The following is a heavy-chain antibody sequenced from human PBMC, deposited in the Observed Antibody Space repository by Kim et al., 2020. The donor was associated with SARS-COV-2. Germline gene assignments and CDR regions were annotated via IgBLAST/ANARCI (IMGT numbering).Heavy chain of an antibody. J-gene: IGHJ4*02. CDR3: ARRPLGYRDY. V-gene: IGHV4-38-2*02. CDR2: ISHGGTT. CDR1: GYSMSSGYF. Sequence: SETLPLTCTVSGYSMSSGYFWDWIRQPPGKGLEWVGSISHGGTTYHNPSLKSRVTISIDTSKNQFSLKVNYVTAADTAVYFCARRPLGYRDYWGQGALVTVSS. D-gene: IGHD5-12*01.